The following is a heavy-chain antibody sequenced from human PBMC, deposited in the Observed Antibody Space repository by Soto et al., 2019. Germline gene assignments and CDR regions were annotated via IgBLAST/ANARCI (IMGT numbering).Heavy chain of an antibody. J-gene: IGHJ4*02. D-gene: IGHD3-22*01. CDR1: GFTVSSYA. Sequence: EVQLLESGGGLVLPGGSLRLSCAASGFTVSSYAMSWVRQAPGKGLEWVSAISGSDGSTYYADSVKGRFTISRDNSKNTLFLQMNSLRVEDTAVYYCAKEGPNYYDSSGYYYLYWGQGTLVTVSS. CDR3: AKEGPNYYDSSGYYYLY. CDR2: ISGSDGST. V-gene: IGHV3-23*01.